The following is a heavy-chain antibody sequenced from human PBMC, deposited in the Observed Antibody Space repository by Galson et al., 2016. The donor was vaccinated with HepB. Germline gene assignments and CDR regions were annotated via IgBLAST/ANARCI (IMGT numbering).Heavy chain of an antibody. Sequence: SLRLSCAASGFTVSSTYMSWVRQAPGKGLEWVSVTYSDGDTYYADSVKGRFTISRDNSKNTLYLQMNSLRAEDTAVYYCATDSPHSSSWGSHWGQGTLVTVSS. D-gene: IGHD6-13*01. J-gene: IGHJ4*02. CDR1: GFTVSSTY. V-gene: IGHV3-53*01. CDR3: ATDSPHSSSWGSH. CDR2: TYSDGDT.